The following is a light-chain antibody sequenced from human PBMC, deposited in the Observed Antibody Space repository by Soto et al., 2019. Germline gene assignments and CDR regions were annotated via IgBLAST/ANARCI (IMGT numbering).Light chain of an antibody. Sequence: DIQMTQSPSSVSASVGDRVTITCRASQGISSWLAWYQQKPGKAPKLLFYAASSLQSGVPSRFSGSGSGTYSTLTSSSLQPEDYANYYCQQSNSFPYTFGQGTKLEIK. CDR2: AAS. V-gene: IGKV1-12*01. CDR3: QQSNSFPYT. J-gene: IGKJ2*01. CDR1: QGISSW.